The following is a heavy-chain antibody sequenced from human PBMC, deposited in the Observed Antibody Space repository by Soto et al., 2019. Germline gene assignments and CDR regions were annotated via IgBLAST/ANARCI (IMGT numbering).Heavy chain of an antibody. J-gene: IGHJ4*02. CDR2: ISSSSSYI. V-gene: IGHV3-21*01. D-gene: IGHD3-9*01. Sequence: GGSLRLTCAASGFTFSSYSMNWVRQAPGKGLEWVSSISSSSSYIYYAESVKGRFTISRDNAKNSLYLQMNSLRAEDTAVYYCACSKLRYFDWQTPDFDYWGQGTLVTVSS. CDR1: GFTFSSYS. CDR3: ACSKLRYFDWQTPDFDY.